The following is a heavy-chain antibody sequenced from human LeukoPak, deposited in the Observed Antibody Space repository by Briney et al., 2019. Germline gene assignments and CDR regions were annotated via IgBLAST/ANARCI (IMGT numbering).Heavy chain of an antibody. CDR3: AKVTSGLYSPLDI. CDR2: ISSSGRTT. D-gene: IGHD6-19*01. J-gene: IGHJ4*02. V-gene: IGHV3-48*02. Sequence: GGSLRLSCAASGFIFSSYSMNWVRQAPGKGLEWLSYISSSGRTTYYADSVKGRFTISRDNAKNSMYLQMNSLTDKDTAVYYCAKVTSGLYSPLDIWGQGTLVIVSS. CDR1: GFIFSSYS.